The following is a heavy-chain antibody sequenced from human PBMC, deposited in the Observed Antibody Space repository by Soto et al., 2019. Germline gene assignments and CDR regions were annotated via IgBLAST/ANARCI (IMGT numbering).Heavy chain of an antibody. CDR3: ARPLSVYSSGWWYFDY. CDR1: GYTFTSYG. CDR2: ISAYNGNT. J-gene: IGHJ4*02. Sequence: ASVKVSCKASGYTFTSYGISWVRQAPGQGLEWMGWISAYNGNTNYAQKLQGRVTMTTDTSTSTAYMELRSLRSDDTAVYYCARPLSVYSSGWWYFDYWGQGTLVTXSS. V-gene: IGHV1-18*01. D-gene: IGHD6-19*01.